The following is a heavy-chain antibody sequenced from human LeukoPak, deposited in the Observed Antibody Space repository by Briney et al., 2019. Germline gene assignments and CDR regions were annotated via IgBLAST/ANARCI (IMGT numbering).Heavy chain of an antibody. Sequence: PSETLSLTCTVSGGSISSSSYYWGWIRQPPGKGLEWIGSIYYSGSTYYNPSLKSRVTISVDTSKNQFSLKLSSVTAADTAVYYCARDRGSGSHHRPYYYYYYMDVWGKGTTVTISS. CDR1: GGSISSSSYY. CDR3: ARDRGSGSHHRPYYYYYYMDV. D-gene: IGHD3-10*01. V-gene: IGHV4-39*07. J-gene: IGHJ6*03. CDR2: IYYSGST.